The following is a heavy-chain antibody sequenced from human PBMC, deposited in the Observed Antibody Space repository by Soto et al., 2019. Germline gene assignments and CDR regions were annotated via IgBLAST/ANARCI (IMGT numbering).Heavy chain of an antibody. D-gene: IGHD5-12*01. J-gene: IGHJ4*02. CDR2: IYHSGST. CDR1: GGSISSGGYS. Sequence: SETLSLTCAVSGGSISSGGYSWSWIRQPPGKGLEWIGYIYHSGSTYYNPSLKSRVTISVDRSKNQFSLKLSSVTAADTAVYYCASGRGYSGYDQFDYWGQGTLVTVSS. V-gene: IGHV4-30-2*01. CDR3: ASGRGYSGYDQFDY.